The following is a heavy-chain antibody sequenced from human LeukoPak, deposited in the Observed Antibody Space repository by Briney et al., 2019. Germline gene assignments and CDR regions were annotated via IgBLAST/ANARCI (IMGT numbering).Heavy chain of an antibody. V-gene: IGHV3-48*01. J-gene: IGHJ4*02. D-gene: IGHD3-16*02. Sequence: GGSLRLSCAASGFTFSNYGMNWVRQAPGKGLEWVSYISTSGTTIYYADSVKGRFTISRDNADNSLYLQMNSLRAEDTAVYYCARVFSDRGYWGQGTLVTVSS. CDR1: GFTFSNYG. CDR3: ARVFSDRGY. CDR2: ISTSGTTI.